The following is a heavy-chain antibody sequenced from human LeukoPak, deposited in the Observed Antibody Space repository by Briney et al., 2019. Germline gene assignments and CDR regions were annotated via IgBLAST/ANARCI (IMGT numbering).Heavy chain of an antibody. V-gene: IGHV4-59*01. D-gene: IGHD2-2*01. CDR1: GGSISSYY. CDR2: IYYSGST. Sequence: SETLSLTCTVSGGSISSYYWSWIRQPPGKGLEWIGYIYYSGSTNYNPSLKSRVTISVDTSKNQFFLKLSSVTAADTAVYYCARIEVLCSSTSCPRWFDPWGQGTLVTVSS. J-gene: IGHJ5*02. CDR3: ARIEVLCSSTSCPRWFDP.